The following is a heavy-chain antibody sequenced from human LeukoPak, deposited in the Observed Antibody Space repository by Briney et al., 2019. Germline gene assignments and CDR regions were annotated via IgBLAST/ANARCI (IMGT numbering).Heavy chain of an antibody. CDR3: ARDSVAKDY. V-gene: IGHV1-2*02. J-gene: IGHJ4*02. CDR2: INPNSGGT. CDR1: GYTFTDYY. D-gene: IGHD2-15*01. Sequence: ASVKVSCKTSGYTFTDYYMHWVRQAPGQGPEWMGWINPNSGGTNYAQKFQGRVTMTRDTSISTAYMELSRLRSDDTAVYYCARDSVAKDYWGQGTLVTVSS.